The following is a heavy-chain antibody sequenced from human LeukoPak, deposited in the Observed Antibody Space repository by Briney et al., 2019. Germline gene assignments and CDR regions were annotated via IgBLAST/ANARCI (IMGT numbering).Heavy chain of an antibody. J-gene: IGHJ4*02. V-gene: IGHV3-21*01. CDR2: ISSRSTYI. CDR1: GFTFSSYG. Sequence: PGGSLRLSCAASGFTFSSYGMYWVRQAPGKGLEWVSSISSRSTYIYYADSLKGRFTISRDNAKNSLYLQMNTLRGEDTAVYYCARGAERSGYDYWGQGTLVTVAS. D-gene: IGHD3-22*01. CDR3: ARGAERSGYDY.